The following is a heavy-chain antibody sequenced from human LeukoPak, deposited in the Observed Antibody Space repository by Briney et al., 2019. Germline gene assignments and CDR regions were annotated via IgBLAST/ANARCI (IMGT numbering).Heavy chain of an antibody. CDR1: GGSISSSSYY. D-gene: IGHD1-26*01. Sequence: KSSETLSLTCTVSGGSISSSSYYWGWIRQPPGKGLEWIGSIYDSGSTYYNPSLKSRVTVSVDTSKNQFSLKVTSVTAADTAVYYCARTIKSGNYYWFDPWGQGTLVTVSS. V-gene: IGHV4-39*07. CDR3: ARTIKSGNYYWFDP. CDR2: IYDSGST. J-gene: IGHJ5*02.